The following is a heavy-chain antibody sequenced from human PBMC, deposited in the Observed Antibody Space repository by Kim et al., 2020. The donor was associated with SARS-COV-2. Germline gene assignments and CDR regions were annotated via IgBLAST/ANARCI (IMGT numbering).Heavy chain of an antibody. Sequence: GGSLRLSCAASQFTFSNYAMHWVRQAPGRGLEWVATIWSDGSNEFYLNSVKGRFTISRDNSKNTLYLEMNNLRVDDTALYYCARGSEHSGTFPVYFDSWG. J-gene: IGHJ4*01. CDR2: IWSDGSNE. D-gene: IGHD1-26*01. V-gene: IGHV3-33*01. CDR1: QFTFSNYA. CDR3: ARGSEHSGTFPVYFDS.